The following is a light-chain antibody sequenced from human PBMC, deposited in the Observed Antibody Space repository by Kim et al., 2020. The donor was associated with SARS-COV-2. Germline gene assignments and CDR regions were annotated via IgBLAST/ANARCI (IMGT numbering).Light chain of an antibody. CDR1: QSVTSSY. CDR3: QQYGSSPRT. V-gene: IGKV3-20*01. CDR2: GAS. Sequence: SPGHRATLSCRASQSVTSSYLAWYQQKPGQAPRLLIYGASSRATGISDRFSGSGSGTDFTLTISRLEPEDFAVYYCQQYGSSPRTFGQGTKVDIK. J-gene: IGKJ1*01.